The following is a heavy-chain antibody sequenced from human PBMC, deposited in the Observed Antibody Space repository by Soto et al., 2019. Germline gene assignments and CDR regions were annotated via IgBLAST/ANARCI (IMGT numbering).Heavy chain of an antibody. Sequence: QLQQWGAGLLKPSETLSLTCVVSGGSFSTYYYNWIRQSPGKGLEWIGEINHSGSNNYSPSIKSRVTMSLDTSKNQFSLKLTSVTAADTAVYYCARGGSDDWQVAFDIWGQGTMVTVSS. CDR3: ARGGSDDWQVAFDI. CDR1: GGSFSTYY. J-gene: IGHJ3*02. D-gene: IGHD3-9*01. CDR2: INHSGSN. V-gene: IGHV4-34*01.